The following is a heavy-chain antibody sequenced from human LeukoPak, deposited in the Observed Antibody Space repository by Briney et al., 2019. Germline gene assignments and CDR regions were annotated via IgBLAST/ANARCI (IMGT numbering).Heavy chain of an antibody. CDR2: ISSSSSTI. J-gene: IGHJ6*03. CDR3: ARCGWDYDFWSGYYSHYYYYMDV. V-gene: IGHV3-48*01. Sequence: GGSLRLSCAASGFTFSSYSMNWVRQAPGKGLEWVSYISSSSSTIYYADSVKGRFTISRDNAKNSLYLQMNSLRAEDTAVYYCARCGWDYDFWSGYYSHYYYYMDVWGKGTTVTVSS. D-gene: IGHD3-3*01. CDR1: GFTFSSYS.